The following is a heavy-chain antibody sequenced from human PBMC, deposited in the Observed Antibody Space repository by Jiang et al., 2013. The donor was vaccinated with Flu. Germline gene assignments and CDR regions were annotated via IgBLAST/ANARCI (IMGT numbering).Heavy chain of an antibody. CDR2: ISFDGNYD. J-gene: IGHJ4*02. CDR1: GFTFSSFA. CDR3: GRAPPYGSPDY. Sequence: AASGFTFSSFAIHWVRQAPGKGLEWVAVISFDGNYDFYADSVKGRFTISRDNSKNTLYLQMNSLRAEDTAVYYCGRAPPYGSPDYWGQGTLVTVSS. D-gene: IGHD1-26*01. V-gene: IGHV3-33*05.